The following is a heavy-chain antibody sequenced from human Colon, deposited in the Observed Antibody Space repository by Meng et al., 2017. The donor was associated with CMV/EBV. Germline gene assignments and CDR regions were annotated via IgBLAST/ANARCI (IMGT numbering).Heavy chain of an antibody. J-gene: IGHJ6*02. CDR3: AKRGTGASYFAMDV. CDR1: EFSFATYA. D-gene: IGHD2/OR15-2a*01. CDR2: ISGNGGST. V-gene: IGHV3-23*01. Sequence: GGFLRLSCEGSEFSFATYAMAWVRQAPGKGLEWVAGISGNGGSTYYADSVKGRFTISRDNSKNTLSLEMNSLRVEDTALYYCAKRGTGASYFAMDVWGQGTTVTVSS.